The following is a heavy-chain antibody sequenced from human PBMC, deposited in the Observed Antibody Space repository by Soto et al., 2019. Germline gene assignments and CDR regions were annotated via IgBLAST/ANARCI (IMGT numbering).Heavy chain of an antibody. D-gene: IGHD5-18*01. Sequence: PSETLSLTCTVSGGSISSYYWSWIRQPPGKGLEWIGYIYYSWSPSYNPPLKIRVPISVDISKNQFSLKLSFLTAADTAVYYCAREKYSYGYMYFDYWGQGTLVPSPQ. CDR2: IYYSWSP. CDR3: AREKYSYGYMYFDY. V-gene: IGHV4-59*12. CDR1: GGSISSYY. J-gene: IGHJ4*02.